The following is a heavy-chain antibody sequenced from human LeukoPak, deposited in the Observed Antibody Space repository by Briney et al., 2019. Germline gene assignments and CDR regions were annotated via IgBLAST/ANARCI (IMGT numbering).Heavy chain of an antibody. CDR1: GFTVSSNY. V-gene: IGHV4-39*01. Sequence: GSLRLSCAASGFTVSSNYMSWVRQAPGKGPEWIGSIYYSGSTYYNPSLKSRVTISVDTSKNHFSLNLTSVTAADTAVYYCARHRGYYGSGSKVDYWGQGSLVTVSS. D-gene: IGHD3-10*01. CDR3: ARHRGYYGSGSKVDY. CDR2: IYYSGST. J-gene: IGHJ4*02.